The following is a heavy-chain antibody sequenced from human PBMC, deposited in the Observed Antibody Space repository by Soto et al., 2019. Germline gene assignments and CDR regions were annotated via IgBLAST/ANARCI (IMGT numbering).Heavy chain of an antibody. CDR1: GGSITTGGYY. D-gene: IGHD2-15*01. CDR3: ARTKCSGGSCYSWSLDY. V-gene: IGHV4-31*03. CDR2: RYYSEST. Sequence: SETLSLTCTVYGGSITTGGYYWSWIRQLPGKGLEWIGHRYYSESTYYNPSLKSRVSISLDTSKNQFSLKLCFVTAADTAMYYCARTKCSGGSCYSWSLDYWGQGTPVTVSS. J-gene: IGHJ4*02.